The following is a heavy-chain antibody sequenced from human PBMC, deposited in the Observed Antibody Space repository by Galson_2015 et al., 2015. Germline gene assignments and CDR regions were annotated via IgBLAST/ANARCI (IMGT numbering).Heavy chain of an antibody. CDR2: IGGTGAKT. V-gene: IGHV3-23*01. D-gene: IGHD3-10*01. J-gene: IGHJ5*02. CDR1: GFTFSNSA. Sequence: SLRLSCAASGFTFSNSAMTWVRQAPGKGLEWVAAIGGTGAKTYYSESAKGRFTVSRDNSKNTLFLQMNNLTADDTAPYYCARVRGTSWTKGDWLDPWGQGTLVTVSS. CDR3: ARVRGTSWTKGDWLDP.